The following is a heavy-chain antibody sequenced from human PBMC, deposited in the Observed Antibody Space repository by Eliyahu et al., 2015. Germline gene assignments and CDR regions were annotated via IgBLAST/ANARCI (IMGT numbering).Heavy chain of an antibody. D-gene: IGHD3-22*01. J-gene: IGHJ4*02. Sequence: EVQLLESGGGLVQPGGSLXLSCAASGFPFSXXAXXXVRQAPGKGLGWVSAISGSGGSTYYADSVKGRFTISRDNSKNTLYLQMNSLRAEDTAVYYCAKAAPDKYYYDSSGPYYFDYWGQGTLVTVSS. CDR2: ISGSGGST. V-gene: IGHV3-23*01. CDR3: AKAAPDKYYYDSSGPYYFDY. CDR1: GFPFSXXA.